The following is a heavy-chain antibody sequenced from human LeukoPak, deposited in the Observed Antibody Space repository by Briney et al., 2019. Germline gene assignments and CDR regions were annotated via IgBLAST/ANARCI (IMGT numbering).Heavy chain of an antibody. V-gene: IGHV3-23*01. J-gene: IGHJ4*02. CDR2: VSRFGGTT. D-gene: IGHD3-10*01. Sequence: GGSLRLSCAASGFTFDSYAMSWVRQAPGKGLEWVSAVSRFGGTTYYADSAKGRFTISRDNSKNTLSLQMNSLRADDTAVYYCAKDAVAPGSGGDYFDYWGQGTLVTVSS. CDR3: AKDAVAPGSGGDYFDY. CDR1: GFTFDSYA.